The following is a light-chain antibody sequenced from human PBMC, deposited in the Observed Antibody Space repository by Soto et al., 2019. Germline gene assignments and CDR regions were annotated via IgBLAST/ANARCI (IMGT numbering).Light chain of an antibody. V-gene: IGLV1-44*01. CDR1: NSNIGSHT. Sequence: QSVLTQPPSASGTPGQTIAISCSGGNSNIGSHTVNWFQQLPGTAPRLLIYSNTQRPSGVPDRFSGSKSGTSASLAISGLQSEYEGDYYCATWDDSLNGVVIGGGTKLTVL. CDR2: SNT. CDR3: ATWDDSLNGVV. J-gene: IGLJ2*01.